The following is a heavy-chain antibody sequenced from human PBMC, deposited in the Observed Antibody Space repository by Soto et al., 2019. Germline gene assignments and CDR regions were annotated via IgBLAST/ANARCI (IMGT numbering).Heavy chain of an antibody. CDR2: ISAGSSNI. J-gene: IGHJ4*02. Sequence: GGSLRLSCAASGFTFRTYYMIWVRQAPGKGLEWVSSISAGSSNIYYAPSVKGRFTISRDNAKNSLYLQINSLRAEDAAVYYCARQYPSSSRHFDHWGQGTLVTVSS. V-gene: IGHV3-21*01. CDR1: GFTFRTYY. CDR3: ARQYPSSSRHFDH. D-gene: IGHD6-6*01.